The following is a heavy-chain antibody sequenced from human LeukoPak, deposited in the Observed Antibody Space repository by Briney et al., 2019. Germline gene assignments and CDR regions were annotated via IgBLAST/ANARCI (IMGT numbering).Heavy chain of an antibody. J-gene: IGHJ6*03. V-gene: IGHV1-18*01. CDR2: ISAYNGNT. Sequence: GASVKVSCKASGYTFTSYGISWVRQAPGQGLEWMGWISAYNGNTNYAQKLQGRVTMTTDTSTSTAYMELRSLRSDDTAVYYCARVAGTRGRGYYYYYMDVWGKGTTVTVSS. CDR1: GYTFTSYG. D-gene: IGHD6-19*01. CDR3: ARVAGTRGRGYYYYYMDV.